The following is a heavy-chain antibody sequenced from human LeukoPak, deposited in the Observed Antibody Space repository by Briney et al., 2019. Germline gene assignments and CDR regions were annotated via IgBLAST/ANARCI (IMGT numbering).Heavy chain of an antibody. J-gene: IGHJ5*02. CDR2: IYYTGST. D-gene: IGHD6-13*01. CDR3: ARGTNGYSSSWYGKNNWFDP. CDR1: GDSISDYY. V-gene: IGHV4-59*12. Sequence: SETLSLTCTVSGDSISDYYWTWIRQPPGKGLEWIGNIYYTGSTNYKPSLKSRVTISIDTSKNQFSLKLSSVTAADTAVYYCARGTNGYSSSWYGKNNWFDPWGQGTLVTVSS.